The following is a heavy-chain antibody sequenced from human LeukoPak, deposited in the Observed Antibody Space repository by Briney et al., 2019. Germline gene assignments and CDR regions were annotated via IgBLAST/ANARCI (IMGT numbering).Heavy chain of an antibody. CDR1: GGTFSSYA. V-gene: IGHV1-69*06. CDR3: ARAHYYGSGSYYGFDY. D-gene: IGHD3-10*01. CDR2: IIPIFGTA. Sequence: SVKVSCKASGGTFSSYAISWVRQAPGQGLEWMGGIIPIFGTANYAQKFQGRVTITADKSTSTAYMELSSLRSEDTAVYYCARAHYYGSGSYYGFDYWGQGTLVTVSS. J-gene: IGHJ4*02.